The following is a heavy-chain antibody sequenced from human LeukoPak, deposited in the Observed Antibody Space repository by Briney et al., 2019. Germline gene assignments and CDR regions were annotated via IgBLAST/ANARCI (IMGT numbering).Heavy chain of an antibody. CDR3: AKRSGSGGPFDY. Sequence: GGSLRLSCAASGFTFSSYAMHWVRQAPGRGLEWVSNISPGGSTNYADSVKGRFTISRDNYKNTMYLQMNSLRAEDTAVYYCAKRSGSGGPFDYWGQGILVTVSS. CDR2: ISPGGST. J-gene: IGHJ4*02. V-gene: IGHV3-23*01. D-gene: IGHD3-10*01. CDR1: GFTFSSYA.